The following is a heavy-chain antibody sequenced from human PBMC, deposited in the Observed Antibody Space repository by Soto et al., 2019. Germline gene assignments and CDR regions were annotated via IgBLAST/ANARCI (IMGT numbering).Heavy chain of an antibody. CDR2: IYSGGIT. Sequence: GGSLRLSCAASGFTVSSNYMSWVRQAPGKGLEWVSVIYSGGITYYADSVKGRFTISRDNSKNTLYLQMNSLRAEDTAVYYCARENSIPNWFDPWGQGTLVTVSS. D-gene: IGHD3-3*02. CDR3: ARENSIPNWFDP. CDR1: GFTVSSNY. J-gene: IGHJ5*02. V-gene: IGHV3-53*01.